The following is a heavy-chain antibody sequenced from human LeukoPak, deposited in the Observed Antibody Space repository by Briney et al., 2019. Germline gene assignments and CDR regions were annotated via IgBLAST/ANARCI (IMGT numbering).Heavy chain of an antibody. D-gene: IGHD6-19*01. Sequence: GGSLRLSCAASGFTFDDYAMHWVRQAPGKGLEWVSGISWNSGSIGYADSVKGRFTISRDNAKNSLYLQMNSLRAEDTAVYYCARDDDSGWSPRFDYWGQGTLVTVSS. V-gene: IGHV3-9*01. CDR3: ARDDDSGWSPRFDY. CDR1: GFTFDDYA. J-gene: IGHJ4*02. CDR2: ISWNSGSI.